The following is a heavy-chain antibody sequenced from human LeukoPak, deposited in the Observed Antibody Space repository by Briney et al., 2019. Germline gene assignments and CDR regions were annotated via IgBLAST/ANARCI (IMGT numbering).Heavy chain of an antibody. V-gene: IGHV4-4*07. D-gene: IGHD6-19*01. CDR1: GGSISSYY. Sequence: PSETLSLTCTVSGGSISSYYWSWIRQPAGKGLEWIGRIYTSGSTNYNPSLKSRVTMSVDTSKNRFSLKLSSVTAADTAVYYCARGLYSSGWYDAFDIWGQGTMVTVSS. CDR3: ARGLYSSGWYDAFDI. CDR2: IYTSGST. J-gene: IGHJ3*02.